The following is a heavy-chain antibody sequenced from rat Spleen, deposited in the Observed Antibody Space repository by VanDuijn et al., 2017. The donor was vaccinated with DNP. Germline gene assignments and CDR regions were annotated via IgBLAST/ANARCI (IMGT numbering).Heavy chain of an antibody. D-gene: IGHD4-2*01. V-gene: IGHV5-58*01. CDR3: ASGEN. CDR2: INGDGDKS. J-gene: IGHJ2*01. CDR1: GFTFSSYW. Sequence: EVQLVETGGGLVQPGRSLKLSCVASGFTFSSYWMYWIRQAPGQGLEWVASINGDGDKSYYPDSVKGRFTISRNNAENTVYLQMDSLRSGDTATYYCASGENWGQGVMVTVSS.